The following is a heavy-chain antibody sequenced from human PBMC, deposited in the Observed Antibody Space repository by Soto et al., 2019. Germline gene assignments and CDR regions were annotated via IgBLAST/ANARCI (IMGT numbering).Heavy chain of an antibody. CDR2: IYYSGST. Sequence: QVQLQESGPGLFKPSQTLSLTCTVSGGSISSGDYYWSWIRQPPVQGLEWIGYIYYSGSTYYNLSLKSRVTIAVDTSTNQFSLKLSSVTAADTAVYYWARGDFLAALNCMDVWGQGTTVTVSS. CDR1: GGSISSGDYY. D-gene: IGHD6-6*01. V-gene: IGHV4-30-4*01. CDR3: ARGDFLAALNCMDV. J-gene: IGHJ6*02.